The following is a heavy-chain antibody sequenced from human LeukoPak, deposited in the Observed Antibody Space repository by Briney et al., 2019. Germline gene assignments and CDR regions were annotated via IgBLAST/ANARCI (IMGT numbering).Heavy chain of an antibody. Sequence: ASVKVSCKVSGYTLTELSMHWVRQAPGKGLEWMGGFDPEDDETIYAQKFQGRVTMTEDTSTDTAYMELSSLRSEDTAVYYCATEIPPYYDFWSGYVYWGQGTLVTVSS. V-gene: IGHV1-24*01. J-gene: IGHJ4*02. CDR3: ATEIPPYYDFWSGYVY. CDR1: GYTLTELS. D-gene: IGHD3-3*01. CDR2: FDPEDDET.